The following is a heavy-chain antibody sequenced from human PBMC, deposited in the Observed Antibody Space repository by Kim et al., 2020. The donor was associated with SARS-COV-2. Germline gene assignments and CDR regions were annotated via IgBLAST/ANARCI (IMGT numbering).Heavy chain of an antibody. Sequence: SYAQKFQGRVTMTRDTSTSTVYMELSSLRSEDTAVYYCARVEGATRDLIYWGQGTLVTVSS. V-gene: IGHV1-46*01. CDR3: ARVEGATRDLIY. J-gene: IGHJ4*02. D-gene: IGHD1-26*01.